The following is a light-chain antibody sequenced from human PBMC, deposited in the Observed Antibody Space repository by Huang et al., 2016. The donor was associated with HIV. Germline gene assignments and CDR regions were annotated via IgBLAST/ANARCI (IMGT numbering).Light chain of an antibody. J-gene: IGKJ1*01. CDR2: GPS. V-gene: IGKV3-15*01. CDR1: QSVSVK. CDR3: QQYNNWPST. Sequence: ILMTQSPATLSVSPGESVTLSCMARQSVSVKLDWYQQKPGEAPRLLICGPSTRATGVPARFSGSGSGTEVSLTISSLQSEDFAVYYCQQYNNWPSTFGQGTKVEIK.